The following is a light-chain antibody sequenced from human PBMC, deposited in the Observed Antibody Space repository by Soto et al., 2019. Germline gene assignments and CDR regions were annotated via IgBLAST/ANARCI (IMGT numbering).Light chain of an antibody. Sequence: QSALTQPPSASGSPGQSVTISCTETSSDVGGYNYVSWYQQHPGKAPKLMIYEVSKRPSGVPDRFPGSKSGNTASLTVSGLQAEDEADYYCSSYAGSNGGVFGGGTKLTVL. J-gene: IGLJ2*01. CDR2: EVS. CDR1: SSDVGGYNY. V-gene: IGLV2-8*01. CDR3: SSYAGSNGGV.